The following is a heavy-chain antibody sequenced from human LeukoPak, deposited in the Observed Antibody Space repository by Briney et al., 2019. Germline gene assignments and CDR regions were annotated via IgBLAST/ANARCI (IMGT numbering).Heavy chain of an antibody. V-gene: IGHV3-43*02. CDR2: INADGGRT. CDR1: GFSLGPYA. CDR3: ATWAFYHGLDV. D-gene: IGHD2/OR15-2a*01. J-gene: IGHJ6*02. Sequence: GGSLRLSCVASGFSLGPYAMHWVRQPRGKGLEWVSHINADGGRTYYADAVKGRFTISRDNSKDSLYLEMTGLRAEDSAIYYCATWAFYHGLDVWGRGTTVTVFS.